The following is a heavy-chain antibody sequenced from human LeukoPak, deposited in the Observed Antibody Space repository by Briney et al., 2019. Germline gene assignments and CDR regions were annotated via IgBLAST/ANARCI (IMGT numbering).Heavy chain of an antibody. CDR2: IRYDGSNK. J-gene: IGHJ4*02. D-gene: IGHD2-2*01. Sequence: PGGSLRLSCAASGFTFSSYGMHWVRQAPGKGLEWVAFIRYDGSNKYYADSVKGRFTISRDNAKNSLYLQMNSLRAEDTAVYYCARVKVVVPAAFDYCDYWGQGTLVTVSS. CDR1: GFTFSSYG. V-gene: IGHV3-30*02. CDR3: ARVKVVVPAAFDYCDY.